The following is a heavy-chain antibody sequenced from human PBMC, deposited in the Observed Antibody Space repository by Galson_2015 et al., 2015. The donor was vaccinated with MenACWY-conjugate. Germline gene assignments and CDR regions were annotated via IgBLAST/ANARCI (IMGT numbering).Heavy chain of an antibody. CDR3: ATGGITGTTSNYFDF. J-gene: IGHJ4*02. V-gene: IGHV5-51*01. Sequence: QSGAEVKKPGESLKISCKGSGYIFTTYWLDWVRQMPGKGLEWMGIIYPGNSDTRYSPSFQGQVTISVDRSISTAYLQWSSLRASDTAIYYCATGGITGTTSNYFDFWGQGTLVSVSS. CDR1: GYIFTTYW. D-gene: IGHD1-1*01. CDR2: IYPGNSDT.